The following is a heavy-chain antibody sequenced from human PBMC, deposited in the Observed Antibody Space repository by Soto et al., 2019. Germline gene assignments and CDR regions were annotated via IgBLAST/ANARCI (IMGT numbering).Heavy chain of an antibody. CDR1: GGSISSYY. D-gene: IGHD3-9*01. J-gene: IGHJ4*02. CDR3: ARSPPDYDIVTGYYPSYYFDY. V-gene: IGHV4-59*01. Sequence: SETLSLTCTVSGGSISSYYWSWIRQPPGKGLEWIGYIYYSGSTNYNPSLKSRVTISVDTSKNQFSLKLSSVTAADTAVYYCARSPPDYDIVTGYYPSYYFDYWGQGTLVTVSS. CDR2: IYYSGST.